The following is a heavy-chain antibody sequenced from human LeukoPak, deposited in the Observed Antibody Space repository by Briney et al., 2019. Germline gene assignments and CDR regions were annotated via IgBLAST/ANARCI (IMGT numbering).Heavy chain of an antibody. Sequence: ASVKVSCKASGGTFSSYAISWVRQAPGQGLEWMGGIIPIFGTANYAQKFQGRVTITADESTSTAYMELSSLRSEDTAVYYCARIGFRSFGVVTPYGMDVWGQGTTVTVSS. CDR2: IIPIFGTA. V-gene: IGHV1-69*13. CDR3: ARIGFRSFGVVTPYGMDV. D-gene: IGHD3-3*01. J-gene: IGHJ6*02. CDR1: GGTFSSYA.